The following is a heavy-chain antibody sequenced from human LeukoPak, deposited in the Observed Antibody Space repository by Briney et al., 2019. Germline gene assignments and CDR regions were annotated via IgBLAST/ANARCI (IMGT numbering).Heavy chain of an antibody. Sequence: PGGSLRLSCAASGFTFSSYTMNWVRQAPGKGLEWVSSISSSSSYIYYADSVKGRFTISRDNAKNSLYLQMNSLRAEDTAVYYCARDRAMEVGAYYFDYWGQGTLVTVSP. CDR2: ISSSSSYI. D-gene: IGHD1-26*01. V-gene: IGHV3-21*01. CDR1: GFTFSSYT. J-gene: IGHJ4*02. CDR3: ARDRAMEVGAYYFDY.